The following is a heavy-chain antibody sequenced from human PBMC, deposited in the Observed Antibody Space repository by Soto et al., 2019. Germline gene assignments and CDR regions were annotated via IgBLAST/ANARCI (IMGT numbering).Heavy chain of an antibody. D-gene: IGHD3-22*01. CDR1: GGSFSGYY. CDR3: VRATYFSDSSGYTRCFDY. V-gene: IGHV4-34*01. CDR2: INHSGST. J-gene: IGHJ4*02. Sequence: PSETLSLTCAVYGGSFSGYYWSWIRHPPGKGLEWIGEINHSGSTNQNPSLKSRVTISEDTSKTQFSLKLTSVTAADTAVYYCVRATYFSDSSGYTRCFDYWGQGTLVTVSS.